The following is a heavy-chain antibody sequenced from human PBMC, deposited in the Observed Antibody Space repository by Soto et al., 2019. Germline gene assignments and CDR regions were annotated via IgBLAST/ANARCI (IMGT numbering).Heavy chain of an antibody. V-gene: IGHV3-30*18. Sequence: PGGSLRLSCAASGFTFSSYGMHWVRQAPGKGLEWVAVISYDGSNKYYADSVKGRFTISRDNSKNTLYLQMNSLRAEDTAVYYCAKESVATPLVDYWGQGTLVTVSS. CDR3: AKESVATPLVDY. D-gene: IGHD2-15*01. CDR2: ISYDGSNK. CDR1: GFTFSSYG. J-gene: IGHJ4*02.